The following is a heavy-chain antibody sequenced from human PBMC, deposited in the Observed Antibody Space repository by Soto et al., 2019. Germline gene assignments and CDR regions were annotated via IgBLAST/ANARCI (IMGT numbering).Heavy chain of an antibody. CDR3: TRAAEVVVTATPDY. J-gene: IGHJ4*02. CDR1: GYTFTGYY. V-gene: IGHV1-2*02. D-gene: IGHD2-21*02. CDR2: INPTSGGT. Sequence: QVQLVQSGAEVKKPGASVKVSCKASGYTFTGYYMHWVRQAPGQGLEWMGWINPTSGGTNYAQKFLGRVTMTRDTSISTAYMDLSRLRYDDTAVYYCTRAAEVVVTATPDYWGQGTLVTVSS.